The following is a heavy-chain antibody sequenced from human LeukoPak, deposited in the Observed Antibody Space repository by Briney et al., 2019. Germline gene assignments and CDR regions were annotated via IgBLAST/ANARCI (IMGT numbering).Heavy chain of an antibody. CDR2: INSGSDFI. J-gene: IGHJ4*02. D-gene: IGHD7-27*01. Sequence: GGSLRLSCVASGFIFTAYSMNWVRQAPGRGLEWLSYINSGSDFISYADSVKGRFSISRDNAKNSLYLQMNSLTAEDTALYYCVRDKNWAFDYWGQGTLVTVSS. CDR3: VRDKNWAFDY. V-gene: IGHV3-48*01. CDR1: GFIFTAYS.